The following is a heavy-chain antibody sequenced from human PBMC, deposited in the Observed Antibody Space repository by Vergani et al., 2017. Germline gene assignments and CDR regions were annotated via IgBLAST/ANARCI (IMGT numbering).Heavy chain of an antibody. CDR1: GGSLSGYY. Sequence: QVQLQESGPGLVRPSETLSLTCTVSGGSLSGYYWNWIRQTPGEGLEWIGSMDYSGSTSYNPSLESRISISFETPKNQFSLRLTSVTAADTAVYYCASKRGACRAAYCHSYDFWGPGTLVGVSS. J-gene: IGHJ4*02. CDR3: ASKRGACRAAYCHSYDF. V-gene: IGHV4-59*05. D-gene: IGHD2-15*01. CDR2: MDYSGST.